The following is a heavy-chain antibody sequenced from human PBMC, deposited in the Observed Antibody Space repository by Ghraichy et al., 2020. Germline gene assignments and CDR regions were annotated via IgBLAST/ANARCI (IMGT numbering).Heavy chain of an antibody. J-gene: IGHJ4*02. D-gene: IGHD6-19*01. CDR1: GFTFDDYA. CDR3: AKLEKESGWSYFDY. CDR2: ISWDGGST. V-gene: IGHV3-43D*03. Sequence: GGSLRLSCAASGFTFDDYAMHWVRQAPGKGLEWVSLISWDGGSTYYADSVKGRFTISRDNSKNSLYLQMNSLRAEDTALYYCAKLEKESGWSYFDYWGQGTLVTVSS.